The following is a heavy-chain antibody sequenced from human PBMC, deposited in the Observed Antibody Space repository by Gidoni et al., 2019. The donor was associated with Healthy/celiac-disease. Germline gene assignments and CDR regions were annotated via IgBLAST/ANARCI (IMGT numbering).Heavy chain of an antibody. Sequence: EVQLVESGGGLVKPGGSLRLSCAASGFTFSSYSMNWVRQAPGKGLEWVSSISSSSSYIYYADSVKGRFTISRDNAKNSLYLQMNSLRAEDTAVYYCARVMYDFWSGYSGVYYYYGMDVWGQGTTVTVSS. CDR2: ISSSSSYI. D-gene: IGHD3-3*01. CDR1: GFTFSSYS. J-gene: IGHJ6*02. CDR3: ARVMYDFWSGYSGVYYYYGMDV. V-gene: IGHV3-21*01.